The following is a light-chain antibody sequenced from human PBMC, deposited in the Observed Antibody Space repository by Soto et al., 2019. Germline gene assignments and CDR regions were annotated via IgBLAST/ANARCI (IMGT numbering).Light chain of an antibody. CDR2: DAS. V-gene: IGKV3D-20*02. Sequence: ENVLRQSPGTLFLSPGERATLSCRAGQSVSSNYLAWYQQKPGQAPRLLIYDASSRATGIPDRFSGSGSGTDFTLTISSLEPEDFAVYYCQQRSNWPPWTFGQGTKVDI. CDR1: QSVSSNY. J-gene: IGKJ1*01. CDR3: QQRSNWPPWT.